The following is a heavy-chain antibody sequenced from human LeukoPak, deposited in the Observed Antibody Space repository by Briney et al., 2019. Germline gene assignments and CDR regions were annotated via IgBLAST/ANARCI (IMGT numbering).Heavy chain of an antibody. CDR2: IIPIFGTA. CDR3: ARGSYYYDSSGSPYYYGMDV. Sequence: SAKVSCKASGGTFSSYAISWVRQAPGQGLEWMGGIIPIFGTANYAQKFQGRVTITADESTSTAYMELSSLRSEDTAVYYCARGSYYYDSSGSPYYYGMDVWGQGTTVTVSS. J-gene: IGHJ6*02. V-gene: IGHV1-69*13. D-gene: IGHD3-22*01. CDR1: GGTFSSYA.